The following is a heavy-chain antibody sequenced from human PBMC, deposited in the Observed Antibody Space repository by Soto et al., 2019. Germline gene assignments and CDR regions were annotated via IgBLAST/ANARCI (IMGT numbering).Heavy chain of an antibody. Sequence: GGSLRLSCAASGFTFSSYSMNWVRQAPGKGLEWVSSISSSSSYIYYADSVKGRFTISRDNAKNSLYLQMNSLRAEDTAVYYCARDFRYYDILKVGGMDVWGQGTTVTVYS. D-gene: IGHD3-9*01. V-gene: IGHV3-21*01. J-gene: IGHJ6*02. CDR1: GFTFSSYS. CDR2: ISSSSSYI. CDR3: ARDFRYYDILKVGGMDV.